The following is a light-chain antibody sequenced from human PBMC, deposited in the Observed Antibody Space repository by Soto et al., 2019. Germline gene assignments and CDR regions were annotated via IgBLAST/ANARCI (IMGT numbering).Light chain of an antibody. J-gene: IGKJ1*01. CDR1: QSVDSSF. CDR3: QQYVSSVT. V-gene: IGKV3-20*01. CDR2: GAS. Sequence: EIVLTQSPGSLSLSPGERATLSCRASQSVDSSFFAWYQKKPGQAPRLLIYGASKRATGIPDRFSGSGSGTDFPLTISRLEPEDFAVYYCQQYVSSVTFGQGTKVEIK.